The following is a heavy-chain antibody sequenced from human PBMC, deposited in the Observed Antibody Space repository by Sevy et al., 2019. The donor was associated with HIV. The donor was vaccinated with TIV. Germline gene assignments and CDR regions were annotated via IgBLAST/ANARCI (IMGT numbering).Heavy chain of an antibody. CDR2: LSFGCGRI. Sequence: GGSLRLSCVASGFNFNIYSMSWVRQAPGKGLEWVSTLSFGCGRINHADSVQGRFTMSRDDSKKTVYLEMNSLRAEDTAVCYCAREGCTRPHDHWGQGTLVTVSS. D-gene: IGHD2-8*01. V-gene: IGHV3-23*01. J-gene: IGHJ4*02. CDR3: AREGCTRPHDH. CDR1: GFNFNIYS.